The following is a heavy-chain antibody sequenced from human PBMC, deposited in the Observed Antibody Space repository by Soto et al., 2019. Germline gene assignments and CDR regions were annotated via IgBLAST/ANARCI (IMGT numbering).Heavy chain of an antibody. CDR2: IYYSGNT. CDR1: GDSISSGDYY. J-gene: IGHJ4*02. V-gene: IGHV4-30-4*01. CDR3: DRASSTLNNLDY. D-gene: IGHD4-17*01. Sequence: PSETLSLTCTVSGDSISSGDYYWSWIRQHPGKGLEWIECIYYSGNTYYNPSLKRRFSISVDTSKNQFSLQLSSVTVADTSVYYCDRASSTLNNLDYRCQGTLDTVSS.